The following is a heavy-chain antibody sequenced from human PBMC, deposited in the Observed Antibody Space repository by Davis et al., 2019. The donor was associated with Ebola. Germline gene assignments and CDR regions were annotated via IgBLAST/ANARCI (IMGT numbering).Heavy chain of an antibody. D-gene: IGHD6-19*01. CDR2: IYYSGST. V-gene: IGHV4-39*01. J-gene: IGHJ4*02. CDR1: GGSISSSSYY. CDR3: ASAYSSGWYFSQTRFDY. Sequence: PSETLSLTCTVSGGSISSSSYYWGWIRQPPGKGLEWIGSIYYSGSTYYNPSLKSRVTISVDTSKNQFSLKLSSVTAADTAVYYCASAYSSGWYFSQTRFDYWGQGTLVTVSS.